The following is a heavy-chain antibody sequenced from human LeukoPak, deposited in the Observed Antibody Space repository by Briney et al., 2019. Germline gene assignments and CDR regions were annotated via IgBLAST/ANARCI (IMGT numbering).Heavy chain of an antibody. CDR2: IYYSGST. V-gene: IGHV4-59*01. D-gene: IGHD3-22*01. Sequence: SETLSLTCTVSSGSISSYYWSWIRQPPGKGLEWIGYIYYSGSTNYNPSLKSRVTISVDTSKNQFSLKLSSVTAADTAVYYCARARYYSDSSGYCPYYFDYWGQGTLVTVSS. CDR1: SGSISSYY. CDR3: ARARYYSDSSGYCPYYFDY. J-gene: IGHJ4*02.